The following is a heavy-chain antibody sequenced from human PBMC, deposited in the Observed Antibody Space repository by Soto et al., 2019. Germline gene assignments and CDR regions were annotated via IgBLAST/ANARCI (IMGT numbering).Heavy chain of an antibody. CDR2: IFYSGST. CDR3: ASTEDLFDY. CDR1: GVSLTSGTYY. J-gene: IGHJ4*02. Sequence: SETLSLTCSVSGVSLTSGTYYWSWIRQHPGKGLEWIGYIFYSGSTDYNPSLKSRVNISVDTSKNQFSLKLSSVTAADTAVYHCASTEDLFDYWGQGNLVTVSS. V-gene: IGHV4-31*03.